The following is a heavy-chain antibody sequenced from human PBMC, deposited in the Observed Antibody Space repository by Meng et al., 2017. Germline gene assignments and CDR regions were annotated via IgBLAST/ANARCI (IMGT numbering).Heavy chain of an antibody. CDR3: ARGGVVPARSVVGYYYGMDV. D-gene: IGHD2-2*01. J-gene: IGHJ6*02. CDR2: IYYSGST. CDR1: GGSISSGGYY. V-gene: IGHV4-31*03. Sequence: SETLSLTCTVPGGSISSGGYYWSWIRQHPGKGLEWIGYIYYSGSTYYNPSLKSRVTISVDTSKNQFSLKLSSVTAADTAVYYCARGGVVPARSVVGYYYGMDVWGQGTTVTVSS.